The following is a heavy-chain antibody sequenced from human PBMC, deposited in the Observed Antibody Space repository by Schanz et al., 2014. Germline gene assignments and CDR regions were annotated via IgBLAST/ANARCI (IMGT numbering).Heavy chain of an antibody. D-gene: IGHD2-2*01. V-gene: IGHV1-18*01. CDR1: GYTFTSYG. CDR2: VSAYNGHT. CDR3: ARGIPYCSSTSCSGLDAYDV. J-gene: IGHJ3*01. Sequence: GQLVQSGAEVKKPGASVKVSCKASGYTFTSYGITWVRQVPGQGLEWMGWVSAYNGHTTYAQKIQGRVAMTTGTSTSTAYMEQRNMRYDDTAMYYYARGIPYCSSTSCSGLDAYDVWGQGTLVTVSS.